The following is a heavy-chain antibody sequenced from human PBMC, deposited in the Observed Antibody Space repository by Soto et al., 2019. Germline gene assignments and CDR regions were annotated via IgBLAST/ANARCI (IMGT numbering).Heavy chain of an antibody. J-gene: IGHJ4*02. V-gene: IGHV3-23*01. Sequence: EVQLLESGGGLVQTGGSLRLSCAASGFTFSTYAMSWVRQAPGKGLGWVSTIRGSADATFYADSVKGRFAIFRDNSRTMFYLQMNSLRAEDTAVYYCAKGGDGYCSTTSCLFHFDYWGPGTLATVSS. CDR1: GFTFSTYA. D-gene: IGHD2-2*01. CDR3: AKGGDGYCSTTSCLFHFDY. CDR2: IRGSADAT.